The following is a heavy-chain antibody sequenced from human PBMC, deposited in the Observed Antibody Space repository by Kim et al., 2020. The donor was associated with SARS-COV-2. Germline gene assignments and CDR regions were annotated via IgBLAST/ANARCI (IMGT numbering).Heavy chain of an antibody. V-gene: IGHV1-24*01. J-gene: IGHJ4*02. CDR3: ATVIVGARWGNDY. D-gene: IGHD1-26*01. Sequence: AQKFQGRVTMTEDTSTDTAYMELSSLRSEDTAVYYCATVIVGARWGNDYWGQGTLVTVSS.